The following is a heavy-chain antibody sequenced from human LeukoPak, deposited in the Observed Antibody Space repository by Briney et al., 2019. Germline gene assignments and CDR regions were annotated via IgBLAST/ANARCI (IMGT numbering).Heavy chain of an antibody. D-gene: IGHD2-2*01. J-gene: IGHJ6*02. V-gene: IGHV1-18*01. CDR3: ARRDCSSSSCHYYYYYMDV. CDR2: ISAYNGNT. CDR1: GYTFTSFG. Sequence: GASVKVSCKASGYTFTSFGISWVRQAPGQGLVWMGWISAYNGNTNYAQKVQGRVTMTTDTSTSTAYMELRSLTSDDTAVYYCARRDCSSSSCHYYYYYMDVWGQGTTVTVSS.